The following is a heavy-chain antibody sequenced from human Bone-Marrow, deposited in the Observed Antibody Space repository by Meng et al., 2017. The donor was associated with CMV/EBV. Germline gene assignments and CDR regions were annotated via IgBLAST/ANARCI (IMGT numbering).Heavy chain of an antibody. Sequence: ASVKVSCKTSGYTFTGYYMHWVRQAPGQGLEWMGWINPNSGGTNYAQKFQGRVTMTRDTSISTAYMELSRLRSDDTAVYYCARAIGDYDFWSGSPSYYYYGMDVWGQGTTVTVSS. CDR1: GYTFTGYY. CDR2: INPNSGGT. J-gene: IGHJ6*02. CDR3: ARAIGDYDFWSGSPSYYYYGMDV. D-gene: IGHD3-3*01. V-gene: IGHV1-2*02.